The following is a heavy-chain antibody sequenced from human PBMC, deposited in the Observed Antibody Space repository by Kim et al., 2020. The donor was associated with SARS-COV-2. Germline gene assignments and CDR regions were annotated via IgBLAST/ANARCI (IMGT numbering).Heavy chain of an antibody. D-gene: IGHD3-22*01. CDR1: GYTFTSYW. J-gene: IGHJ5*02. CDR2: IYPRDSDT. V-gene: IGHV5-51*01. Sequence: GESLKISCKGSGYTFTSYWIGWVRQMPGKGLEWMGIIYPRDSDTRYSPSFQGQVTISADKSISTAYLQWSSLKASDTAMYFCARRGPYDSSGYHLFDPWGQGTLVTVSS. CDR3: ARRGPYDSSGYHLFDP.